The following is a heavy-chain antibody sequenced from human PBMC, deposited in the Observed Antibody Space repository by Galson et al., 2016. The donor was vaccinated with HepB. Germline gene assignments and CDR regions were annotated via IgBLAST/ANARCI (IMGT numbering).Heavy chain of an antibody. V-gene: IGHV3-7*01. CDR1: GFTFNFYW. D-gene: IGHD2-2*02. J-gene: IGHJ3*02. CDR3: ARQYCSSTKCYTDVFDI. CDR2: IKEDGGAK. Sequence: SLRLSCAASGFTFNFYWMSWVRQASGKGLEWVANIKEDGGAKYYVDSVKGRFTISRDDARNSVYLQMNSLRAEDTAVYYCARQYCSSTKCYTDVFDIWGQGTMVTVSS.